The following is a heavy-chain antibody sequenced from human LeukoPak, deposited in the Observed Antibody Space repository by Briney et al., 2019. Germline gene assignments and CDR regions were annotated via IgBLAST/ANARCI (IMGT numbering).Heavy chain of an antibody. CDR1: GGSFSGYY. CDR3: ARGGSYSPWFDP. J-gene: IGHJ5*02. CDR2: IYYSGST. D-gene: IGHD1-26*01. Sequence: SETLSLTCAVYGGSFSGYYWSWIRRPPGKGLEWIGYIYYSGSTNYNPSLKSRVTISVDTSKNQFSLKLSSVTAADTAVYYCARGGSYSPWFDPWGQGTLVTVSS. V-gene: IGHV4-59*01.